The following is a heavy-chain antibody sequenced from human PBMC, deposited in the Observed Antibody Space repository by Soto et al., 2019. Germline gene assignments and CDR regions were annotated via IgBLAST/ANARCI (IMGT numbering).Heavy chain of an antibody. CDR2: ISGSGGST. V-gene: IGHV3-23*01. CDR1: GFTFSSYA. Sequence: GGSLRLSCAASGFTFSSYAMSWVRQAPGKGLEWVSAISGSGGSTYYADSVKGRFTISRDNSKNTLYLQMNSLRAEDTAVYYCAKDGIPTYYDILTGSGYWGQGTLVTVSS. CDR3: AKDGIPTYYDILTGSGY. J-gene: IGHJ4*02. D-gene: IGHD3-9*01.